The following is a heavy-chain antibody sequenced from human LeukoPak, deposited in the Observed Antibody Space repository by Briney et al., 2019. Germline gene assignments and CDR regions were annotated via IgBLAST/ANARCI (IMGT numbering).Heavy chain of an antibody. V-gene: IGHV3-23*01. CDR2: ISGSGGST. Sequence: GGSLRLSCAASGFTFSSYAMSWVRQAPGRGLEWVSAISGSGGSTYYADSVKGRFTISRDNSKNTLYLQMNSLRAEDTAVYYCAKRSGPNYYYYMDVWGKGTTVTVSS. CDR1: GFTFSSYA. J-gene: IGHJ6*03. CDR3: AKRSGPNYYYYMDV.